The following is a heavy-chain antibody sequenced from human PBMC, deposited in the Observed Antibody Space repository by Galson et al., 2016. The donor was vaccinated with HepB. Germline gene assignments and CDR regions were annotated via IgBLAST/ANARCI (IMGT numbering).Heavy chain of an antibody. V-gene: IGHV3-23*01. CDR1: GFTFSSYA. CDR2: ISGVGGST. Sequence: SLRLSCAASGFTFSSYAMSWVRQAPGKGLEWVSGISGVGGSTYHADSVKGRFTISRDNSKNTLYLQMIRLRAEDTAVYYCAKVSGYCSRTNCSGWRSLSGWREQYYYHGVDVWGQGTTVTVSS. D-gene: IGHD2-2*01. J-gene: IGHJ6*02. CDR3: AKVSGYCSRTNCSGWRSLSGWREQYYYHGVDV.